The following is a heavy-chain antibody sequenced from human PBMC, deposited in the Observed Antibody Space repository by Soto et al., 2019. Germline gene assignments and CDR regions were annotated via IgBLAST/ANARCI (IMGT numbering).Heavy chain of an antibody. V-gene: IGHV4-34*01. J-gene: IGHJ6*03. D-gene: IGHD6-19*01. Sequence: PSETLSLTCAVYGGSFSGYYWSWIRQPPGKGLEWIGEINHSGSTNYNPSLKSRVTISVDTSKNQFSLKLSSVTAADTAVYYCARGGRYSSGGGWYMDVWGKGTTVT. CDR3: ARGGRYSSGGGWYMDV. CDR2: INHSGST. CDR1: GGSFSGYY.